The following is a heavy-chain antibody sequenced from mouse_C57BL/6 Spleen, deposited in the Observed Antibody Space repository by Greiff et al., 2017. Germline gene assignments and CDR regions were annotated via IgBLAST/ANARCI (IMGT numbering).Heavy chain of an antibody. CDR3: ARSGYGNSFAY. Sequence: VMLVESGAELVRPGTSVKVSCKASGYAFTNYLIEWVKQRPGQGLEWIGVINPGSGGTNYNEKFKGKATLTADKSSSTAYMQLSSLTSEDSAVYFCARSGYGNSFAYWGQGTLVTVSA. D-gene: IGHD2-10*02. V-gene: IGHV1-54*01. J-gene: IGHJ3*01. CDR1: GYAFTNYL. CDR2: INPGSGGT.